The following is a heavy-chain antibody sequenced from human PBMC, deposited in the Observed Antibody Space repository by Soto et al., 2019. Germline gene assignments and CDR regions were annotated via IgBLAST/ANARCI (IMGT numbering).Heavy chain of an antibody. Sequence: QVQLVESGGGVVQPGRSLRLSCAASGFTFSSYAMHWVRQAPGKGLEWVAVISYDGSNKYYADSVKGRFNISRDNSKNTLYLQMNSLRAEDTAVYYCAREGWGVGATTATEWFDPWGQGTLVSVSS. J-gene: IGHJ5*02. CDR2: ISYDGSNK. CDR1: GFTFSSYA. CDR3: AREGWGVGATTATEWFDP. V-gene: IGHV3-30-3*01. D-gene: IGHD1-26*01.